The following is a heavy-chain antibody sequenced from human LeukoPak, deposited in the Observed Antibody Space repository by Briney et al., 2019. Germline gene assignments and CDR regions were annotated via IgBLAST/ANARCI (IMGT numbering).Heavy chain of an antibody. CDR3: ARSEGNSGCSSTSCYNY. J-gene: IGHJ4*02. Sequence: ASVKLSCKASGGTFSSYAISWERQAPGQGLEWMGGIIPIFGTANYAQKFQGRVTITTDESTSTAYMELSSLRSEDTAVYYCARSEGNSGCSSTSCYNYWGQGTLVTVSS. D-gene: IGHD2-2*02. CDR1: GGTFSSYA. CDR2: IIPIFGTA. V-gene: IGHV1-69*05.